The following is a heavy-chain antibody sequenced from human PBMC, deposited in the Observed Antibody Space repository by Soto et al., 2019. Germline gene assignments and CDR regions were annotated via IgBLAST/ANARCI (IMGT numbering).Heavy chain of an antibody. Sequence: GGSLRLSCASSGFTFSSYWMSWVRQAPGRGLEWVGNIKEDGSEKYYVDSVNGRFTVSRDNAKNSLYLQMNSLRAEDTAVYYCARATGADKEDYWGQGTLVTVSS. CDR3: ARATGADKEDY. J-gene: IGHJ4*02. CDR2: IKEDGSEK. V-gene: IGHV3-7*04. CDR1: GFTFSSYW. D-gene: IGHD3-10*01.